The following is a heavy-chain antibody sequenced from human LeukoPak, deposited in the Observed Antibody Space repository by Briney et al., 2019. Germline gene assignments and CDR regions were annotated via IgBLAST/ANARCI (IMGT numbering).Heavy chain of an antibody. D-gene: IGHD2-2*02. Sequence: GGSLRLSCAASGFTFSSYAMSWVRQAPGNGLEWVSSISSSSSYIYYADSVKGRFTISRDNAKNSLYLQMNSLRAEDTAVYYCARYCSSTSCYTTLTSDYWGQGTLVTVSS. CDR2: ISSSSSYI. J-gene: IGHJ4*02. V-gene: IGHV3-21*01. CDR3: ARYCSSTSCYTTLTSDY. CDR1: GFTFSSYA.